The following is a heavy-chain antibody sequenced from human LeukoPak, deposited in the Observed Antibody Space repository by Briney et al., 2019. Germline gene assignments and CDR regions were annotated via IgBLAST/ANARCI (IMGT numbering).Heavy chain of an antibody. Sequence: PGRSLRLSCAASGFTFSSYGMHWVRQAPGKGPEWVAVIWYDGSNKYYADSVKGRFTISRDNSKNTLYLQMNSLRAEDTAVYYCARSVVVGYFDYWGQGTLVTVSS. J-gene: IGHJ4*02. D-gene: IGHD3-22*01. V-gene: IGHV3-33*01. CDR1: GFTFSSYG. CDR3: ARSVVVGYFDY. CDR2: IWYDGSNK.